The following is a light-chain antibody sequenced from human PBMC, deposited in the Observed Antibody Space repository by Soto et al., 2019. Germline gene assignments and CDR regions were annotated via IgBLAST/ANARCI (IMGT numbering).Light chain of an antibody. J-gene: IGKJ5*01. CDR1: QSVSSY. CDR3: QQRSNT. V-gene: IGKV3-11*01. CDR2: DAS. Sequence: EIVLTQSPATLSLSPGERATLSCRASQSVSSYLAWYQQKPGQAPRLLIYDASNRTTGIPARFSGSGSGTDFTLTINRLEPEDFSGYYCQQRSNTFGQGTRLEIK.